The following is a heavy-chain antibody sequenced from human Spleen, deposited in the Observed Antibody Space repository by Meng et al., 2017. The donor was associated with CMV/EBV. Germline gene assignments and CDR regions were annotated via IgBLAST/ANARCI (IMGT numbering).Heavy chain of an antibody. CDR1: GGSISSSSYY. D-gene: IGHD5-24*01. CDR2: IYYSGST. CDR3: ARGHGRDFDY. J-gene: IGHJ4*02. Sequence: SETLSFTCTVSGGSISSSSYYWGWIRQPPGKGLEWIGSIYYSGSTNYNPSLKSRVTISADTSKNQFSLKLTSVTAADTAVYYCARGHGRDFDYWGQGTLVTVSS. V-gene: IGHV4-39*07.